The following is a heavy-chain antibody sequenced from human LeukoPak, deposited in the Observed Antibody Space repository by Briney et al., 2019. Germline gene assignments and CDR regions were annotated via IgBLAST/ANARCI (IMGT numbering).Heavy chain of an antibody. J-gene: IGHJ3*02. CDR3: ARDPYIKAFDI. CDR2: INPDGSEE. Sequence: GGSLRLSCAASGFTFRSYWMTWLRQAPGKELELVAHINPDGSEESYADPVKGRFTISRDNAKNSLHLQMNNLRVEDTAVYYCARDPYIKAFDIWGQGTMVTVSS. D-gene: IGHD1-14*01. CDR1: GFTFRSYW. V-gene: IGHV3-7*01.